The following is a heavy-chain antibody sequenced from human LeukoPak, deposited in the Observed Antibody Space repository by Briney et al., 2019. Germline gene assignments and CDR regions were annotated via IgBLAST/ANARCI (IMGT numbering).Heavy chain of an antibody. CDR1: GGSFSGYY. Sequence: PSETLSLTCAVYGGSFSGYYWSWIRQSPGKGLEWIGEINNSGSTNYNPSFKSRVTISVDTSKNQFSLKLNSVTAADTAVYYCATDKGYHYYWGQGTLVTVSS. CDR2: INNSGST. V-gene: IGHV4-34*01. CDR3: ATDKGYHYY. D-gene: IGHD5-12*01. J-gene: IGHJ4*02.